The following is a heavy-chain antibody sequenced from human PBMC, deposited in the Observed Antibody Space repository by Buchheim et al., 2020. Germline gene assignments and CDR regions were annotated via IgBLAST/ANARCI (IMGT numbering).Heavy chain of an antibody. V-gene: IGHV3-7*01. CDR1: GFTFTTYW. Sequence: EVQLVESGGGLVQPGGSLRLSCGASGFTFTTYWMSWVRQAPGKGLEWLANIKQDGSDKYYVDSVKGRFTISRDNAKNSLYLQMNSLRAGDTAVYYCARRRGDHTHYYFDYWGQGTL. D-gene: IGHD5-24*01. CDR2: IKQDGSDK. J-gene: IGHJ4*02. CDR3: ARRRGDHTHYYFDY.